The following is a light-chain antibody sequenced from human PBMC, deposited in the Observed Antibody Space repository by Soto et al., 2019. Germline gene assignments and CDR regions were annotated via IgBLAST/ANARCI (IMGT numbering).Light chain of an antibody. CDR2: DAS. CDR3: QHYDRWPPT. J-gene: IGKJ1*01. CDR1: QTIGTN. V-gene: IGKV3-15*01. Sequence: EVVMTQSPDTLSVSPGHSATLSCRASQTIGTNLAWYQQKPGQAPRLVIYDASTRDTGIPARFSGVGSGTEFTLTISSLRSEDFGVYYCQHYDRWPPTFGQGTKVEVK.